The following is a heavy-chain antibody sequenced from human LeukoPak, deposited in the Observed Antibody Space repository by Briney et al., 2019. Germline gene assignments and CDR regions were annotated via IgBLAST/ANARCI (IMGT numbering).Heavy chain of an antibody. J-gene: IGHJ6*03. Sequence: GGSLRLSCAASGFTFSDYYMNWVRQAPGKGLEWVSYISSSGSTIYYADSVKGRFTISRDNAKNSLYLQMNSLRAEDTAVYYCAREVREDYYGLGSYYKNTYYYYYMDVWGKGTTVTISS. V-gene: IGHV3-11*04. CDR2: ISSSGSTI. CDR1: GFTFSDYY. D-gene: IGHD3-10*01. CDR3: AREVREDYYGLGSYYKNTYYYYYMDV.